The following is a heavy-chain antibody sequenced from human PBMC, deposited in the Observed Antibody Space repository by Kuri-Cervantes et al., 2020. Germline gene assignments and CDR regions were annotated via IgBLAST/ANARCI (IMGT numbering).Heavy chain of an antibody. V-gene: IGHV1-2*02. Sequence: ASVKVSCKASGYTFTGYYMHWVRQAPGQGLEWMGWINPNSGGTNYAQKFQGRVTMTRYTSISTACMELSRLRSDDTAVYYCARVDGFGETTDYYYYYGMDVWGQGTTVTVSS. D-gene: IGHD3-10*01. CDR2: INPNSGGT. CDR1: GYTFTGYY. J-gene: IGHJ6*02. CDR3: ARVDGFGETTDYYYYYGMDV.